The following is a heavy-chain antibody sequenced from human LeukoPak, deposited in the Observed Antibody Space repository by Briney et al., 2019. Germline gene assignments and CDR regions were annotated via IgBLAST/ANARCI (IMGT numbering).Heavy chain of an antibody. D-gene: IGHD3-10*01. Sequence: ASVKVSCKASGYTFTSLGISWVRQAPGQGLEWMGWISTYNGNTNYAQKFQGRVTMTTETSTRTAYMELRSLRSDDAAVYYCARIDLAYGSGTYYSSYFEYWGQGTLVTVSS. V-gene: IGHV1-18*01. CDR2: ISTYNGNT. CDR3: ARIDLAYGSGTYYSSYFEY. CDR1: GYTFTSLG. J-gene: IGHJ4*02.